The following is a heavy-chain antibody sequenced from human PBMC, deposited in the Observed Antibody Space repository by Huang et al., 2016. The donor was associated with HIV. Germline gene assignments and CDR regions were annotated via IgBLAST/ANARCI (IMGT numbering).Heavy chain of an antibody. CDR3: VSWVDN. V-gene: IGHV4-39*01. CDR2: FTHGGST. Sequence: QLQLQESGPRLVKPSETLSLTCNVSGGSISSSSYYWNWIRQPPGKGLQWIGSFTHGGSTHYNPSLKSRVTRSVDSSKNQFSVRMNSVTAADTAVYYCVSWVDNWGQGIRVTVSS. CDR1: GGSISSSSYY. J-gene: IGHJ5*02.